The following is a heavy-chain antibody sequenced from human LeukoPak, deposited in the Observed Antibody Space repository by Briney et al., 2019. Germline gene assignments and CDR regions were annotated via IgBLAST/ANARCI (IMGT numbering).Heavy chain of an antibody. Sequence: PGGSLRLSCAAPGFPLSGYGMHWVRQAPGKGLEWVAVAYGDGSSQYYADSVKGRFSISKDISKNTLSLQMNSLRAEDTAVYSCATGGNFYYSHWGQGTLVTVSS. D-gene: IGHD4-11*01. CDR2: AYGDGSSQ. J-gene: IGHJ1*01. CDR1: GFPLSGYG. V-gene: IGHV3-33*01. CDR3: ATGGNFYYSH.